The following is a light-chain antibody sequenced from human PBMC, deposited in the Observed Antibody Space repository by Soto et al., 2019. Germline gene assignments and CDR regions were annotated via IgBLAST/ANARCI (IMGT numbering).Light chain of an antibody. CDR1: QSVSSN. CDR2: GAS. Sequence: EIVMTQFPATLAVSPGERATLSCRASQSVSSNLAWYQQRPGQAPRLLIYGASTRATAIPARFSGSGSGTDFTLTVSSLQPEDFATYYCLQDYNYPWTFGQGTKVDIK. CDR3: LQDYNYPWT. J-gene: IGKJ1*01. V-gene: IGKV3D-15*01.